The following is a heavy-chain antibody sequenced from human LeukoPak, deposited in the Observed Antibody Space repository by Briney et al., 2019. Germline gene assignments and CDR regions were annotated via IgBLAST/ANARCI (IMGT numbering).Heavy chain of an antibody. Sequence: SETLSHTCAVSADSFSSQYWTWIRQAPGKGLAWIGYISYIGSTNYNPSLKSRVTISLDTSKNQFSLKLSSVTAADTAVYYCARDLVTVTKGFDIWGQGTMVSVSS. D-gene: IGHD4-17*01. J-gene: IGHJ3*02. CDR2: ISYIGST. V-gene: IGHV4-59*11. CDR1: ADSFSSQY. CDR3: ARDLVTVTKGFDI.